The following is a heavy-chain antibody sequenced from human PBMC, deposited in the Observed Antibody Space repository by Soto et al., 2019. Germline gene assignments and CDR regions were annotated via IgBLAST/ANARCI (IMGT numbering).Heavy chain of an antibody. D-gene: IGHD3-9*01. CDR1: GFTFSSYG. V-gene: IGHV3-33*01. J-gene: IGHJ3*02. CDR3: ARSGALRYFDWGAPADAFDI. Sequence: PGGSLRLSCAASGFTFSSYGMHWVRQAPGKGLEWVAVIWYDGSNKYYADSVKGRFTISRDNSKNTLYLQMNSLRAEDTAVYYCARSGALRYFDWGAPADAFDIWGQGTMVTVSS. CDR2: IWYDGSNK.